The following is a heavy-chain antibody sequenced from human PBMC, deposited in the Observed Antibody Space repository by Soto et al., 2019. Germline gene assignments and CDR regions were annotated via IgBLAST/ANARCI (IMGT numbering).Heavy chain of an antibody. CDR3: ARESRVPYPYNWFDP. V-gene: IGHV4-30-4*01. J-gene: IGHJ5*02. CDR1: GGSISSCEYY. CDR2: PDYSGST. Sequence: TLSLTCTVSGGSISSCEYYWGWIRHRPGQGLKCIGYPDYSGSTYYNPSLKSLVTISVDTSKNRFSLRRSSVTAADTAVYYFARESRVPYPYNWFDPWGQGTLVTVS. D-gene: IGHD2-2*01.